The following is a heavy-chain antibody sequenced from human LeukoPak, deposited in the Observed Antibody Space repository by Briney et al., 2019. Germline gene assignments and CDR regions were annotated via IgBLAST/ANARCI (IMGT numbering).Heavy chain of an antibody. CDR2: INSYGSST. CDR1: GFTFSSYW. D-gene: IGHD3-3*01. J-gene: IGHJ4*02. V-gene: IGHV3-74*01. Sequence: GGSLRLSCAASGFTFSSYWMHWVRQAPGHGLVWISRINSYGSSTSYADSVKGRFTISRDNAKNTLYLQMNSLRAEDTAVYYCARGPRSWDDFWSPYFDYWGQGTLVTVSS. CDR3: ARGPRSWDDFWSPYFDY.